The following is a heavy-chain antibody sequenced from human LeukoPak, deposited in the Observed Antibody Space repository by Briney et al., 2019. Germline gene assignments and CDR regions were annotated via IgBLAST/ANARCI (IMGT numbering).Heavy chain of an antibody. CDR3: ARLYCSSPSCLFDS. CDR1: GFTFSNYA. V-gene: IGHV3-64*01. Sequence: GGSLRLSCAASGFTFSNYAMRWVRQAPGKGLEYVAAISSNGGSTYYANSVKGRVTISRENSKDTLHLKMNSLRAEDMAVYYCARLYCSSPSCLFDSWGQGTLVTVPS. CDR2: ISSNGGST. J-gene: IGHJ4*02. D-gene: IGHD2-2*01.